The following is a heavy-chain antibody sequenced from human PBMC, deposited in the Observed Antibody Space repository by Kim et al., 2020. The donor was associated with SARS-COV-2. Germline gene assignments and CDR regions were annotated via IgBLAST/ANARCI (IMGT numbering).Heavy chain of an antibody. CDR3: SRDTFAPWAH. Sequence: GGSLRLSCAASGFSVGSDWMHWVRQVPGKGLEWVARINEDGSTTTHADSVKGRFSISRDSAKNMLLLEMNNLRVEDTAIYYCSRDTFAPWAHCGRGTLVT. D-gene: IGHD1-26*01. CDR1: GFSVGSDW. J-gene: IGHJ4*02. CDR2: INEDGSTT. V-gene: IGHV3-74*01.